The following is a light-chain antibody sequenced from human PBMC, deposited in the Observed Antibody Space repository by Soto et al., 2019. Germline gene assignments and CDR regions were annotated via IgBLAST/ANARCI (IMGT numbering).Light chain of an antibody. V-gene: IGLV7-46*01. Sequence: QAVVTQEPSLTVSPGGTVTLTCGSSTGAVTSGHYPYWFQQKPGQAPRTLVYDTDNKHSWTPARFSGSLLGGKGALTLSGAQPEDEAEYYCSLSYSGAVVFGGGTKLTVL. CDR3: SLSYSGAVV. CDR2: DTD. CDR1: TGAVTSGHY. J-gene: IGLJ3*02.